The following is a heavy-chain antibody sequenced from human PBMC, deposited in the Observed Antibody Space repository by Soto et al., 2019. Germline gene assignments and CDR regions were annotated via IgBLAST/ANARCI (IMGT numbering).Heavy chain of an antibody. J-gene: IGHJ4*02. V-gene: IGHV4-4*02. Sequence: LSLTCAVSGGSISSSNWWSWVRQPPGKGLEWIGEIYHSGSTNYNPSLKSRVTISVDKSKNQFSLKLSSVTAADTAVYYCARVPNFSSGYYYYFDYWGQGTLVTVSS. D-gene: IGHD3-22*01. CDR2: IYHSGST. CDR1: GGSISSSNW. CDR3: ARVPNFSSGYYYYFDY.